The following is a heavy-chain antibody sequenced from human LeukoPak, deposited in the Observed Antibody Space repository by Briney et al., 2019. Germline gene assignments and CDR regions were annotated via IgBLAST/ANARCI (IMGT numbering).Heavy chain of an antibody. CDR3: ARVSQWLVPY. J-gene: IGHJ4*02. V-gene: IGHV3-11*05. CDR2: ISSTSSYI. CDR1: GFTFSDYY. Sequence: PGRSLRLSCAASGFTFSDYYMSWIRQPPGKGLEWVSYISSTSSYINYADSVKGRFTISRDNAKNSLFLQMNSLRAEDTAVYYCARVSQWLVPYWGQGTLVTVSS. D-gene: IGHD6-19*01.